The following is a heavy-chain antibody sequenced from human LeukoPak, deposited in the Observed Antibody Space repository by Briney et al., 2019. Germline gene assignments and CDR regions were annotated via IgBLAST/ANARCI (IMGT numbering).Heavy chain of an antibody. CDR3: ARDIIRGIIDY. J-gene: IGHJ4*02. CDR2: ISRSVYI. Sequence: KPGGSLRLSCSAPGFTFSSYSMNWVRQAPGEWLEWVSSISRSVYIYYADTVKGRFTISRDNAKDSLYLQMNSLRAEDTAVYYCARDIIRGIIDYWGQGTLVTVSS. CDR1: GFTFSSYS. V-gene: IGHV3-21*01. D-gene: IGHD3-10*01.